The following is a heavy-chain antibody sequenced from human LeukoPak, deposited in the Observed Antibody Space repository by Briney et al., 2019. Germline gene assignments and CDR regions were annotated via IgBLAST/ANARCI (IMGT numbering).Heavy chain of an antibody. CDR3: GKSVVVITFRFDD. J-gene: IGHJ4*02. V-gene: IGHV3-23*01. CDR1: GFTFNSYV. Sequence: PGGSLRLSCAASGFTFNSYVMSWVRQAPGKGLEWVSAINGGGGNTYCADSVKGRFTISRDNSKNMVYLQMSTLRADDTAVYYCGKSVVVITFRFDDWGQGALVTVSS. CDR2: INGGGGNT. D-gene: IGHD2-15*01.